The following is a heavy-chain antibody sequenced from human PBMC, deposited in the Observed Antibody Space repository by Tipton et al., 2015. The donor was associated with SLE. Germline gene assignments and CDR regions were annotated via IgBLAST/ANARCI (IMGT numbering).Heavy chain of an antibody. V-gene: IGHV1-8*01. D-gene: IGHD1-1*01. CDR1: GYTFTNRD. CDR2: MDPDSGDT. CDR3: ATEGYNEAFEM. Sequence: QLVQSGGGLVKPGASVKVSCKASGYTFTNRDIHWVRRATGQGLEWMGWMDPDSGDTGHAQKFQGRVNMTRNTSTSTAFMELSSLKSDDTAVYYCATEGYNEAFEMWGQGTVVSVSS. J-gene: IGHJ3*02.